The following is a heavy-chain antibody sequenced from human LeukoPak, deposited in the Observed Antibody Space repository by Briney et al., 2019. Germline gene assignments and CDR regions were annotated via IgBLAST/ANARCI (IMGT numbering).Heavy chain of an antibody. CDR1: GFTFDDYA. CDR2: ISGDGGST. Sequence: GGSLRLSCAASGFTFDDYAMHWVRQTPGKGLEWVSPISGDGGSTYYADSVKGRFTISRDNSKNSLYLQMNSLRTEDTALYYCAKVAGDGVYGVADYWGQGTLVTVSS. CDR3: AKVAGDGVYGVADY. V-gene: IGHV3-43*02. J-gene: IGHJ4*02. D-gene: IGHD5/OR15-5a*01.